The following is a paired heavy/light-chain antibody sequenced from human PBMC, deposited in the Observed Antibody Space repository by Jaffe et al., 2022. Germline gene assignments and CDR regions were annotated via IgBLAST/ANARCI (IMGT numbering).Heavy chain of an antibody. Sequence: QVQLQESGPGLVKPSETLSLTCSVSGGSISTYYWNWIRQPPGKGLEWIGYISNSGSTNYNSSLQSRVTMSVDTSKNQFSLKVNSVTAADTAVYYCVRGRDTSNWLEYWGQGILVTVSS. CDR3: VRGRDTSNWLEY. J-gene: IGHJ4*02. CDR1: GGSISTYY. D-gene: IGHD6-13*01. CDR2: ISNSGST. V-gene: IGHV4-59*01.
Light chain of an antibody. Sequence: EIVLTQSPATLSLSPGERATLSCRASQSISKYLAWHQQKPGQAPRLLIYDASHRATGIPARFSGSGSGTDFTLTISSLEPEDFAVYYCQQRSDWPPLYTFGQGTRLEIK. CDR2: DAS. J-gene: IGKJ2*01. V-gene: IGKV3-11*01. CDR3: QQRSDWPPLYT. CDR1: QSISKY.